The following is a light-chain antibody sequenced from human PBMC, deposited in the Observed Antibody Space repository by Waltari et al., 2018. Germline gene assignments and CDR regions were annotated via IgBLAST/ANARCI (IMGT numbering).Light chain of an antibody. J-gene: IGLJ2*01. CDR1: GTNIGTND. CDR3: AAWDDSLNGML. V-gene: IGLV1-44*01. Sequence: QPVLTQPPSASGTPGQRVTISCSGRGTNIGTNDVLWYQYVPGTAPKLPLYSNDQRPSGVSDRFSGSKSGTSASLAISGLQSEDESDYFCAAWDDSLNGMLFGGGTHLTVL. CDR2: SND.